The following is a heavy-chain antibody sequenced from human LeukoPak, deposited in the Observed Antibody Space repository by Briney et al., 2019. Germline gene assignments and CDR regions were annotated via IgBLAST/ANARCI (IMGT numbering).Heavy chain of an antibody. CDR1: RGTFSKYA. Sequence: ASVKVSCKPSRGTFSKYAIIWVRQAPGQGLEWMGRIIPILNITHYAQKFQGRVTIAADKSTSTAYMELSSLRSEDTAVYYCARDDDRAREIDYWGQGTLVTVSS. CDR3: ARDDDRAREIDY. D-gene: IGHD3-22*01. J-gene: IGHJ4*02. V-gene: IGHV1-69*04. CDR2: IIPILNIT.